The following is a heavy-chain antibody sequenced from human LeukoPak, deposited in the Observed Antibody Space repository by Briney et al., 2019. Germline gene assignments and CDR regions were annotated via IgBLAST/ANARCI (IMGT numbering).Heavy chain of an antibody. CDR3: ARLAAAGTDY. V-gene: IGHV4-59*01. CDR1: GGSFGLYH. CDR2: IYYNGST. J-gene: IGHJ4*02. Sequence: SETLSLTCTVSGGSFGLYHWTWIRQPPGKGLEWIGYIYYNGSTSYNLSLKSRVTISIDTSRNQFSLNLSSVTAADTAVYYCARLAAAGTDYWGQGTLVTVSS. D-gene: IGHD6-13*01.